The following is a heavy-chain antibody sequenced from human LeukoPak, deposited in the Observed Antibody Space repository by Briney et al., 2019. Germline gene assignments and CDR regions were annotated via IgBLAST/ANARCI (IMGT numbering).Heavy chain of an antibody. V-gene: IGHV3-11*01. CDR3: ARDLGSSTATTALDS. CDR1: GFIFNDYY. J-gene: IGHJ4*02. Sequence: GGSLRRSCTASGFIFNDYYMSWIRQTPGKGLEWLSYISRTGNTIYYRDSVKGRFTISRDNANNQLHLQMDNLRAEDTAVYFCARDLGSSTATTALDSWGQGTLVTASS. D-gene: IGHD4-17*01. CDR2: ISRTGNTI.